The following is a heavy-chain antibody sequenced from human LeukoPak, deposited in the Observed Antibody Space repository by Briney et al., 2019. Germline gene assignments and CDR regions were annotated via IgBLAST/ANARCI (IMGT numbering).Heavy chain of an antibody. CDR2: ISAYNGNT. J-gene: IGHJ6*02. V-gene: IGHV1-18*01. CDR3: ARDSQPAYYYGMDV. Sequence: GASVKVSCKASGYTFTSYGISWVRQAPGQGLERMGWISAYNGNTNYAQKLQGRVTMTTDTSTSTAYMELRSLRSDDTAVYYCARDSQPAYYYGMDVWGQGTTVTVSS. CDR1: GYTFTSYG. D-gene: IGHD6-13*01.